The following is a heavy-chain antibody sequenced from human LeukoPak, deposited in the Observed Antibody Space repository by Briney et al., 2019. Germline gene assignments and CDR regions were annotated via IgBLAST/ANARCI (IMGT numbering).Heavy chain of an antibody. D-gene: IGHD1-14*01. CDR3: ASGPFLTFDHTPEGYYHYYMDV. CDR2: IVPMFDTT. CDR1: GGTFNTYA. V-gene: IGHV1-69*13. J-gene: IGHJ6*03. Sequence: SVKVSCKASGGTFNTYAITWVRQAPGQGLEWLGGIVPMFDTTNYGQKFQGRLTITAGPSTSTAYMELSSLRSEDTAVYYCASGPFLTFDHTPEGYYHYYMDVWGPGTTVT.